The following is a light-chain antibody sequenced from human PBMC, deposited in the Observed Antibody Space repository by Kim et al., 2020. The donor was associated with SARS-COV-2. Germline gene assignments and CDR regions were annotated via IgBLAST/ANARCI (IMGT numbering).Light chain of an antibody. Sequence: SSTVSCTGPSRDIGAYNYVSWYQQHPGKAPKLMIYDVTYRPSGVSNRFSGSKSGNTASLTISGLQTDDEADYYCTSYTNSGAFVLFGGGTQLTVL. J-gene: IGLJ2*01. CDR2: DVT. CDR1: SRDIGAYNY. CDR3: TSYTNSGAFVL. V-gene: IGLV2-14*03.